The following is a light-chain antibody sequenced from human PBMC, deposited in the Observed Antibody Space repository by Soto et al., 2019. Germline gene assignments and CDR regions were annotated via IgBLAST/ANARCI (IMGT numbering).Light chain of an antibody. CDR2: DAS. CDR3: QPYNSYWT. Sequence: DIRMTQSPSTLSSSLGDRVTITCRASQGISGWLAWYQQKPGKAPKLLIYDASSLESGVPSRFSGIGSGTEFTLTISSLRPDDFATYYCQPYNSYWTFGQGTKVDIK. J-gene: IGKJ1*01. CDR1: QGISGW. V-gene: IGKV1-5*01.